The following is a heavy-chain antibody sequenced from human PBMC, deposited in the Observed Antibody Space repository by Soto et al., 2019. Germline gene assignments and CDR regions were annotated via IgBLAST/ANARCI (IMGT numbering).Heavy chain of an antibody. CDR1: GFTFSSYS. CDR2: ISSSSSYI. CDR3: ARDRGGDLKAFDI. J-gene: IGHJ3*02. Sequence: EVQLVESGGGLVKPGGSLRLSCEASGFTFSSYSMNWVRQAPGKGLEWVSSISSSSSYIYYADSVKGRFTISRDNAKKSVHLQMNSPRAEDTAVYYCARDRGGDLKAFDIWGQGTMVTVSS. V-gene: IGHV3-21*01. D-gene: IGHD3-10*01.